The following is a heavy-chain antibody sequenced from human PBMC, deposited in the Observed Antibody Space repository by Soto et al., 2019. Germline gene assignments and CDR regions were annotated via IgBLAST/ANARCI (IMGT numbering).Heavy chain of an antibody. CDR2: ISFTGDSR. Sequence: GGSLRLSCAASGFNFNAYVMNWVRQAPGKGLEWVSIISFTGDSRYYADSVKDRFTISRGNSQNTLYLQMNSLRAEDTAVYYCAKKSCSSPGCPYGMDVWGQGTTVTSP. J-gene: IGHJ6*02. CDR3: AKKSCSSPGCPYGMDV. V-gene: IGHV3-23*01. CDR1: GFNFNAYV. D-gene: IGHD2-2*01.